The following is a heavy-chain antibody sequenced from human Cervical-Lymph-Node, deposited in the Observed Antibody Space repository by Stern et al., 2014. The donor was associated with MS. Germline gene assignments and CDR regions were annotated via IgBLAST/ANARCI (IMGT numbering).Heavy chain of an antibody. CDR3: ARQRYFDY. Sequence: EVQLVESGPEVKRPGESLKISCQASGYTFTSYWIGWVRQMPGKGLEWIAIIFPGGSDISYSPSFQGQVTISADKSNSTAYLQGNNLKASDTAIYYCARQRYFDYWGQGTLVTVSS. J-gene: IGHJ4*02. CDR2: IFPGGSDI. CDR1: GYTFTSYW. V-gene: IGHV5-51*01.